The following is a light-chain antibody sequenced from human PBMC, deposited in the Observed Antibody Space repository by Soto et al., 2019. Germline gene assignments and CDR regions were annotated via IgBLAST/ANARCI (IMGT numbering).Light chain of an antibody. CDR2: DTS. J-gene: IGKJ1*01. V-gene: IGKV3-20*01. CDR1: QGISSGY. Sequence: ENVLTQSPGTLSLSPGERATLSCRASQGISSGYLAWYQQKPGQTPRLLIYDTSRRATGVPDRFSGSGSGTDLTLTISSLETEDFAVYCCQQYDSSPPTFGQGTEVEIK. CDR3: QQYDSSPPT.